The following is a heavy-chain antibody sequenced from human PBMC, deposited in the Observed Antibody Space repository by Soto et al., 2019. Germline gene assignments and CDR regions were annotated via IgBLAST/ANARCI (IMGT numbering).Heavy chain of an antibody. V-gene: IGHV1-8*01. CDR2: MNPNSGNT. CDR1: GYTFTRYD. D-gene: IGHD6-13*01. CDR3: ANSSSRGGGMDV. Sequence: ASVEVSCKASGYTFTRYDNNWLRQATRQGLEWMGWMNPNSGNTGYAQKFKGRVTMTRNCSIRTAYMELSRLRSGDTAVYFGANSSSRGGGMDVWGQ. J-gene: IGHJ6*02.